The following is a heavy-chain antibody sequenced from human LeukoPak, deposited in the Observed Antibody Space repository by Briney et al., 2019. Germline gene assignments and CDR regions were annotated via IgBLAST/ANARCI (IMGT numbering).Heavy chain of an antibody. Sequence: SETLSLTCTVSGGSISSGGYYWSWIRQHPGKGLEWIGYIYYSGSTYYNPSLKSRVTISVDTSKNQFSLKLSSVTAADTAVYYCARGGLVVPAAIYYYYYGMDVWGQGTTVTVSS. CDR3: ARGGLVVPAAIYYYYYGMDV. CDR2: IYYSGST. V-gene: IGHV4-31*03. CDR1: GGSISSGGYY. J-gene: IGHJ6*02. D-gene: IGHD2-2*01.